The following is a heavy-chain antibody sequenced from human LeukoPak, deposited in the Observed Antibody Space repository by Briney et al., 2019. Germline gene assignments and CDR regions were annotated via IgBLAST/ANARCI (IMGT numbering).Heavy chain of an antibody. V-gene: IGHV1-69*01. CDR3: ARGRGIAYCGGGCYSVLDY. CDR1: GGTFSSYA. Sequence: LRASVKVSCKASGGTFSSYAISWVRQAPGQGLEWMGGIIPIFGTANYAQKFQGRVTITADESTSTAYMELSSLRSEDTAVYYCARGRGIAYCGGGCYSVLDYWGQGTLVTVSS. J-gene: IGHJ4*02. D-gene: IGHD2-21*02. CDR2: IIPIFGTA.